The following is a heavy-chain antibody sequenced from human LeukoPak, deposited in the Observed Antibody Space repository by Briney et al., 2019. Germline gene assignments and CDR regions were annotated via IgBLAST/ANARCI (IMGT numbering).Heavy chain of an antibody. J-gene: IGHJ4*02. CDR3: ARAPFMTTVVTPFDY. Sequence: GGSLRLSCAASGFSFSSYGMHWVRQAPGKGLEWVAVIWYDGSNKYYADSVKGRFTISRDNSKNTLYLQMNSLRAEDTAVYYCARAPFMTTVVTPFDYWGQGTLVTVSS. D-gene: IGHD4-23*01. CDR1: GFSFSSYG. CDR2: IWYDGSNK. V-gene: IGHV3-33*08.